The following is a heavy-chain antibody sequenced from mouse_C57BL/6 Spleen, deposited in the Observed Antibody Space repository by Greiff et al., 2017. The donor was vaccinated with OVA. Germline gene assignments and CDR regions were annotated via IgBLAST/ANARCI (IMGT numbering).Heavy chain of an antibody. CDR1: GYTFTDYY. CDR3: ARQDYPQRFAY. Sequence: EVQLQQSGPELVKPGASVKISCKASGYTFTDYYMNWVKQSHGKSLEWIGDINPNNGGTSYNQKFKGKATLTVDKSSSTSYMELRSLTSKDSAVYYCARQDYPQRFAYWGQGTLVTVSA. J-gene: IGHJ3*01. CDR2: INPNNGGT. V-gene: IGHV1-26*01. D-gene: IGHD2-4*01.